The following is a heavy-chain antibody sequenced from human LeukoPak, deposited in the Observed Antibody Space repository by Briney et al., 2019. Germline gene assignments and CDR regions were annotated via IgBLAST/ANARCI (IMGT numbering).Heavy chain of an antibody. CDR1: GFTFTTYS. J-gene: IGHJ4*02. CDR3: AKGPRGRYFDWLLND. V-gene: IGHV3-23*01. CDR2: ISGSGGST. D-gene: IGHD3-9*01. Sequence: PGGSLRLSCAASGFTFTTYSLTWVRQAPGKGLEWVSAISGSGGSTYYADSVKGRFTISRDNSKNTLYLQMNSLRAEDTAVYYCAKGPRGRYFDWLLNDWGQGTLVTVSS.